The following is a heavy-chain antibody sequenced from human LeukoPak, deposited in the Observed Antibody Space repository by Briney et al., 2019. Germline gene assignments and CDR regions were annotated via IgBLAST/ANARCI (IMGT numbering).Heavy chain of an antibody. CDR3: ARVVVLMPGNNWFDP. CDR2: IYYSGST. V-gene: IGHV4-30-4*01. CDR1: GGSFSGYY. D-gene: IGHD2-8*01. J-gene: IGHJ5*02. Sequence: SETLSLTCAVYGGSFSGYYWSWIRQPPGKGLEWIGYIYYSGSTYYNPSLKSRVTISVDTSKSQFSLKLSSVTAADTAVYYCARVVVLMPGNNWFDPWGQGTLVTVSS.